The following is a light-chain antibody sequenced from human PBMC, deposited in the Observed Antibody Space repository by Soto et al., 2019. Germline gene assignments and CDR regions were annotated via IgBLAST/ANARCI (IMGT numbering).Light chain of an antibody. V-gene: IGKV1-39*01. CDR2: ATS. J-gene: IGKJ4*01. CDR1: QSTNNY. Sequence: IQMTQSPPSLSASVGYRVIITCRASQSTNNYVNWYQQKPGKAPKLLIYATSILQGGVPPRFSGSGSETDYTLTITSLQPEDFGTYYCQQSFKTPLTFGAGTNVEIK. CDR3: QQSFKTPLT.